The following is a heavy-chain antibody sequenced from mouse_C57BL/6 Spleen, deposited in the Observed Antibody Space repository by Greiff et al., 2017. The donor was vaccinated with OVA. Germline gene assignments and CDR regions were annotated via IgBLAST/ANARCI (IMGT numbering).Heavy chain of an antibody. V-gene: IGHV1-69*01. CDR3: ARTGGSNFYFDY. D-gene: IGHD2-5*01. CDR1: GYTFTSHW. Sequence: VQLQQPGAELVMPGASVKLSCKASGYTFTSHWMHWVKQRPGQGLEWIGEIDPSDSYTNYNQKFKGKSTLTVDKSSSTAYMQLSSLTSEDSAVYYCARTGGSNFYFDYWGQGTTLTVSS. J-gene: IGHJ2*01. CDR2: IDPSDSYT.